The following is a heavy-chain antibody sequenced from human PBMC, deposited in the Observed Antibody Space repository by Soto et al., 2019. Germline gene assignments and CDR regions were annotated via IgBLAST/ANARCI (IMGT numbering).Heavy chain of an antibody. CDR3: AKDQLRFLEWLFPGPTSFDY. J-gene: IGHJ4*02. D-gene: IGHD3-3*01. V-gene: IGHV3-23*01. Sequence: EVQLLESGGGLVQPGGSLRLSCAASGFTFSSYAMSWVRQAPGKGLEWVSAISGSGGSTYYADSVKGRFTISRDNSKNTRYLQMNSLRAEDTAVYYCAKDQLRFLEWLFPGPTSFDYWGQGTLVTVSS. CDR2: ISGSGGST. CDR1: GFTFSSYA.